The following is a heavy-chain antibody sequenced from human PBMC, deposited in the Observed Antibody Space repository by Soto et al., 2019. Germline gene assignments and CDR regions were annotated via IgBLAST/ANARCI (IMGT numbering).Heavy chain of an antibody. V-gene: IGHV1-18*01. D-gene: IGHD3-16*01. Sequence: GASVKVSCKAGGDTFTSYGRSWVRQAPGQGLEWMGWISAYNGNTNYAQKLQGRVTMTTDTSTSTAYMELRSLRSDDTAVYYCARALGELSLYYLAYCGQGTLVPVSS. J-gene: IGHJ4*02. CDR3: ARALGELSLYYLAY. CDR2: ISAYNGNT. CDR1: GDTFTSYG.